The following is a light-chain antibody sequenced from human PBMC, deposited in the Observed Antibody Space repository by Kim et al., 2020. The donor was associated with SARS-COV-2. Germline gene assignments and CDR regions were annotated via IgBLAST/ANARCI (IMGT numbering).Light chain of an antibody. V-gene: IGKV3-15*01. CDR3: QQYNNWPLT. Sequence: EVVMTQSPATQSVSPGERATLSCRASQSVGSNLAWYQQKPGQAPRLLIYDASTRATGIPARFSGSWSGTEFTLTISSLQSEDFVVYFCQQYNNWPLTFGQGTKVDIK. CDR2: DAS. CDR1: QSVGSN. J-gene: IGKJ1*01.